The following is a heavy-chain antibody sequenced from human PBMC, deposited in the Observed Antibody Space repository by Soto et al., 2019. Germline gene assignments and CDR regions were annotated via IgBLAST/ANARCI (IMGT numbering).Heavy chain of an antibody. J-gene: IGHJ3*02. D-gene: IGHD2-2*01. CDR2: IIPIFGTA. V-gene: IGHV1-69*13. CDR3: VYYAPPHEAPAFDI. CDR1: GGTFSSYA. Sequence: ASVKFSCKASGGTFSSYAISWVRQAPGQGLEWMGGIIPIFGTANYAQKFQGRVTITADESTSTAYMELSSLRSEDTAVYYCVYYAPPHEAPAFDIWGQGTMVTVSS.